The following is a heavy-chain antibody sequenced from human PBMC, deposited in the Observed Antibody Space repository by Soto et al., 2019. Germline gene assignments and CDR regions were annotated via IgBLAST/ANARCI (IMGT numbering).Heavy chain of an antibody. CDR1: GFPFNNYW. V-gene: IGHV3-7*03. Sequence: SGGSLRLSCVASGFPFNNYWMNWVRQTPDRGLEWVAIIKEDGSEKYFVDSVRGRFTISRDNAANSVFLHMNSLRAEDTALYHCARGAGGWNHYYGMDVWGQGTTVTVSS. CDR2: IKEDGSEK. J-gene: IGHJ6*02. CDR3: ARGAGGWNHYYGMDV. D-gene: IGHD1-1*01.